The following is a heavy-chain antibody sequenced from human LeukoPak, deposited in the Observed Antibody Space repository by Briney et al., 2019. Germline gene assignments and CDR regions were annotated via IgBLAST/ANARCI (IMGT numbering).Heavy chain of an antibody. J-gene: IGHJ6*03. Sequence: SETLSLTCAVSGYSISSGYYWGWIRQPPGKGLEWIGSIYHSGSTYYNPSLKSRVTISVDTSKNQFSLKLSSVTAADTAVYYCARDSSPGSRDYYYMDVWGKGTTVTVSS. CDR2: IYHSGST. V-gene: IGHV4-38-2*02. CDR1: GYSISSGYY. D-gene: IGHD6-13*01. CDR3: ARDSSPGSRDYYYMDV.